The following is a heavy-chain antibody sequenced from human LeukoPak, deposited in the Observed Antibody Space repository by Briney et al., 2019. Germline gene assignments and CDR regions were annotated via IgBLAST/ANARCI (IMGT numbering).Heavy chain of an antibody. CDR2: IKSKTYGGTT. V-gene: IGHV3-15*01. Sequence: GGSLRLSCAASGFTFSNAWMSWVRQAPGKGLEWVGRIKSKTYGGTTDYAAPMKGRFTISRDDSKNTVYLQMNSLKIEDTALYYCTTATSYWGQGSLVTVSS. J-gene: IGHJ4*02. CDR3: TTATSY. CDR1: GFTFSNAW.